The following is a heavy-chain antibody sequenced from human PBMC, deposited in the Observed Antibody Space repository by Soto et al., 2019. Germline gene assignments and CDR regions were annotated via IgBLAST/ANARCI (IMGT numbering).Heavy chain of an antibody. Sequence: PWETLSITCSVSGGSISSDDYYWTWIRQPPGEGLEWIGYIYYTGRTSSTPSLESRVTISIDTSKNQFSLKLSSVSAADTAVYYCAREGSSSPEYFDFWGPGTLVTVSS. CDR3: AREGSSSPEYFDF. J-gene: IGHJ4*02. CDR1: GGSISSDDYY. CDR2: IYYTGRT. D-gene: IGHD2-15*01. V-gene: IGHV4-30-4*01.